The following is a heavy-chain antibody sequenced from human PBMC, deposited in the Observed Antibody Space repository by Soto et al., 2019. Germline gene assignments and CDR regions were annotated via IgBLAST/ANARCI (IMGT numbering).Heavy chain of an antibody. CDR2: VNIYKGNT. D-gene: IGHD5-18*01. Sequence: QVQLVQSGPEVKKPGASVKVSCKASGYPFTNYGITWVRQAPGQGLEWMGWVNIYKGNTNYAQKFQGRVTMTTDTSTSTVYLELRSLRSDDTALYSCARERGGYSYGDYWGQGTLVTVSS. CDR3: ARERGGYSYGDY. J-gene: IGHJ4*02. V-gene: IGHV1-18*01. CDR1: GYPFTNYG.